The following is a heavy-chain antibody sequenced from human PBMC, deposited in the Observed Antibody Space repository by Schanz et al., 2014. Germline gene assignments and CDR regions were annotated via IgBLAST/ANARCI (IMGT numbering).Heavy chain of an antibody. J-gene: IGHJ6*02. CDR2: IFFRGST. Sequence: QVQLQESGPGLVKPSQTLSLTCAVSGGSIRSGGYSWSWIRQPPGKGLEWIGYIFFRGSTYYNPSLKSRVTISIAPSKNQFPLRRPSVTAADTAVYYCYGMDVWGQGTTVTVSS. CDR1: GGSIRSGGYS. CDR3: YGMDV. V-gene: IGHV4-30-4*07.